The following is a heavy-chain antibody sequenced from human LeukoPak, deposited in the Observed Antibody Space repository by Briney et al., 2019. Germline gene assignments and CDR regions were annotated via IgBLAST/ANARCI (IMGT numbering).Heavy chain of an antibody. V-gene: IGHV3-30*02. CDR2: IRNDGSNK. CDR3: ARELPDGKGAFDI. Sequence: PGGSLRLSCAASGFTFSSYAMHWVRQAPGKGLEWVTFIRNDGSNKYYADSVKGRFTISRDNSKNTLYLQMNSLRAEDTAVYYCARELPDGKGAFDIWGQGTMVTVSS. CDR1: GFTFSSYA. J-gene: IGHJ3*02. D-gene: IGHD1-14*01.